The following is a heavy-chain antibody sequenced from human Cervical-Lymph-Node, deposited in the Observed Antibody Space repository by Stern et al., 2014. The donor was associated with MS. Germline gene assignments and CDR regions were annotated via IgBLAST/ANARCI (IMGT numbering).Heavy chain of an antibody. J-gene: IGHJ5*02. D-gene: IGHD1-1*01. CDR3: TRVQRERRALDPFDP. CDR2: INPNTGTT. Sequence: QVKLVQSGAEVKKPGASVNVSCEASGFSFTTHYMHWIRQAPGEGLEWVGMINPNTGTTSYARQFQGRVIITRDTSTSTIYMELTGLRSEDTALYFCTRVQRERRALDPFDPWGQGTLVTVSS. V-gene: IGHV1-46*03. CDR1: GFSFTTHY.